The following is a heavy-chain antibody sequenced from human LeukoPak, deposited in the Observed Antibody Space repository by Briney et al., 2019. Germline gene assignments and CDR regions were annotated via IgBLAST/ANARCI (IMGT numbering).Heavy chain of an antibody. V-gene: IGHV4-39*01. CDR3: VGETTVTTIP. D-gene: IGHD4-17*01. CDR1: GGSISSRSYY. J-gene: IGHJ5*02. Sequence: PSETLSLTCTVSGGSISSRSYYWGWIRQPPGKGLEWIGSIYYSGSTYYNPSLKSRVTISIDTSKNQFSLKLSSVTAADTAVYYCVGETTVTTIPWGQGTLATVSS. CDR2: IYYSGST.